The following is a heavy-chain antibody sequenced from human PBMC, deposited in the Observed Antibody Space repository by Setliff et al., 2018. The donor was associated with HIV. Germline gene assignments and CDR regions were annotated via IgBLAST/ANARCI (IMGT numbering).Heavy chain of an antibody. CDR3: VRDPVRATSVLTYWYFDY. Sequence: GGSLRLSCTVSGFTFSDYWMSWVRQAPGKGLEWVANIKQDGSEKNYVDSVEGRFTVSRDNSEDSLYLQMNTLRADDTGTYYCVRDPVRATSVLTYWYFDYWGQGALVTVSS. CDR2: IKQDGSEK. V-gene: IGHV3-7*01. CDR1: GFTFSDYW. J-gene: IGHJ4*02. D-gene: IGHD2-21*01.